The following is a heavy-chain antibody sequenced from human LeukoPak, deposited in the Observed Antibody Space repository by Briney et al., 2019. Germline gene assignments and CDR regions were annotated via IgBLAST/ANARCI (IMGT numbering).Heavy chain of an antibody. CDR1: GFTFRNYV. V-gene: IGHV3-30-3*01. D-gene: IGHD3-10*01. CDR3: AREGYYGSGSPPSLYFDY. Sequence: GGSLRLSCAASGFTFRNYVIHWVRQAPGKGLEWVAVTSSDLNVKLYADSVKGRFTISRDNSRSTLYLQMNSLRPEDTTIYYCAREGYYGSGSPPSLYFDYWGQRTLVTVSS. CDR2: TSSDLNVK. J-gene: IGHJ4*02.